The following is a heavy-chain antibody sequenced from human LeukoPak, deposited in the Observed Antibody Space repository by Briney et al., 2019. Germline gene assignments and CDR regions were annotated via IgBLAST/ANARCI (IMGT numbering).Heavy chain of an antibody. Sequence: SVKVSCKASGGTFSSYAISWVRQAPGQGLEWMGGIIPIFGTANYAQKFQGRVTITTDESTSTAYMELSSLRSEDTAVYYCARSYLPSYSGSYYFEGWGQGTLDTVSS. CDR3: ARSYLPSYSGSYYFEG. J-gene: IGHJ4*02. D-gene: IGHD1-26*01. V-gene: IGHV1-69*05. CDR1: GGTFSSYA. CDR2: IIPIFGTA.